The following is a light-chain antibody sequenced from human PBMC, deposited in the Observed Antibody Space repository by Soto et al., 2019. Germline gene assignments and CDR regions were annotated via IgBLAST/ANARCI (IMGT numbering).Light chain of an antibody. J-gene: IGKJ4*01. CDR3: QQRSNWRLT. Sequence: EIVLTQSPATLSFSPGERATLSCRASQSVSSYLAWYQQKPGQAPRLLIYDASNRATGIPARFSGSGSGTDFTLTISSLEPEVFAVYYCQQRSNWRLTFGGGTKVEIK. V-gene: IGKV3-11*01. CDR1: QSVSSY. CDR2: DAS.